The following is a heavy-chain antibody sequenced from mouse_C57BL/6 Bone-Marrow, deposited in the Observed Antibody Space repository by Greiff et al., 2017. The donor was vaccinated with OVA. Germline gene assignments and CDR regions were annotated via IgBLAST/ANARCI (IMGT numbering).Heavy chain of an antibody. CDR2: ISYDGSN. J-gene: IGHJ2*01. D-gene: IGHD2-1*01. V-gene: IGHV3-6*01. Sequence: ESGPGLVKPSQSLSLTCSVTGYSITSGYYWNWIRQFPGNKLEWMGYISYDGSNNYNPSLKNRISITRDTSKNQFFLKLNSVTTEDTATYYCASLYYGNPLLYYWGQGTTLTVSS. CDR1: GYSITSGYY. CDR3: ASLYYGNPLLYY.